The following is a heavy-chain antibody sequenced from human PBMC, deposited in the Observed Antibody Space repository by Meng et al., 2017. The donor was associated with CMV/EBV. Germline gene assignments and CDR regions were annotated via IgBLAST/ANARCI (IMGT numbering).Heavy chain of an antibody. V-gene: IGHV3-48*04. CDR2: ISCSSSTI. Sequence: GGSLRLSCAASGFTFSSYSMNWVRQAPGKGLEWVSYISCSSSTIYYADSVKGRFTISRDNAKNSLYLQMNSLRAEDTAVYYCAGSPPNLVGDMYFFYAMDVWGRGTTVTVSS. D-gene: IGHD2/OR15-2a*01. CDR3: AGSPPNLVGDMYFFYAMDV. J-gene: IGHJ6*02. CDR1: GFTFSSYS.